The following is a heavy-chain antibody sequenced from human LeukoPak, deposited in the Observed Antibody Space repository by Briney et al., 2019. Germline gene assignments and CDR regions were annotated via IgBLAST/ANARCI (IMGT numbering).Heavy chain of an antibody. D-gene: IGHD3-22*01. Sequence: GGSLRLSCAASGFTFSSYAMSWVRQAPGRGLEWVSAISGSGGSTYYADSVKGRFTISRDNSKNTLYLQMNSLRAEDTAVYYCAKDHDFRDYDSSGYPLDYWGQGTLVTVSS. V-gene: IGHV3-23*01. CDR2: ISGSGGST. CDR1: GFTFSSYA. CDR3: AKDHDFRDYDSSGYPLDY. J-gene: IGHJ4*02.